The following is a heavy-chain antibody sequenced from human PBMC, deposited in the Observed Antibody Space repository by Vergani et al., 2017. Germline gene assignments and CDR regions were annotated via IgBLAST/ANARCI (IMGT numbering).Heavy chain of an antibody. Sequence: VQLVESGGGLVQPGGSLRLSCAASGFTFSSYGMHWVRQAPGKGLEWVAVISYDGSNKYYADSVKGRFTISRDNSKNTLYLQMNSLRAEDTAVYYCAKDMPDSSGYYSPFDYWGQGTLVTGSS. V-gene: IGHV3-30*18. CDR3: AKDMPDSSGYYSPFDY. CDR1: GFTFSSYG. CDR2: ISYDGSNK. J-gene: IGHJ4*02. D-gene: IGHD3-22*01.